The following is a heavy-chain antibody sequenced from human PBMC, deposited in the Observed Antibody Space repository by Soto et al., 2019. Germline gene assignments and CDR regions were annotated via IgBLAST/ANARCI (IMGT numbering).Heavy chain of an antibody. D-gene: IGHD3-16*01. CDR2: IYYSGST. CDR3: SRVMLRAKDFDY. Sequence: QLQLQESGPGLVKPSETLSLTCTVSGGSISSSSYYWGWIRQPPGKGLEWIGSIYYSGSTYYNPSLKSRVTISLDPSKNQSSLTLSSVTAAHTALYYCSRVMLRAKDFDYWGPGTLVTVSS. J-gene: IGHJ4*02. CDR1: GGSISSSSYY. V-gene: IGHV4-39*01.